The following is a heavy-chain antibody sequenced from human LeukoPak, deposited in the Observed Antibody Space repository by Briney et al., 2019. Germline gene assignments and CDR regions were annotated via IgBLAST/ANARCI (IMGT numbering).Heavy chain of an antibody. V-gene: IGHV3-74*01. CDR2: INGDGRTT. J-gene: IGHJ6*02. CDR1: EFTFSKHW. CDR3: AGDGHYGMYV. Sequence: GGSLRLSCAASEFTFSKHWIHWVRQAPGKGLVWVSHINGDGRTTTYADSVKGRFTISRDNAKNTLYLQVNGLRVDDTAVYYCAGDGHYGMYVWGQGTTVTVSS.